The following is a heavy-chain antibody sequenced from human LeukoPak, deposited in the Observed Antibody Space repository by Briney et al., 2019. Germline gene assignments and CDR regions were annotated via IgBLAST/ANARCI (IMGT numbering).Heavy chain of an antibody. CDR2: INHSGST. Sequence: SETLSLTCAAYGGSFSGYYWSWIRQPPGKGLEWIGEINHSGSTNYNPSLKSRVTISVDTSKNQFSLKLSSVTAADTAVYYCARPRRDGYKSFDYWGQGTLVTVSS. J-gene: IGHJ4*02. V-gene: IGHV4-34*01. CDR1: GGSFSGYY. CDR3: ARPRRDGYKSFDY. D-gene: IGHD5-24*01.